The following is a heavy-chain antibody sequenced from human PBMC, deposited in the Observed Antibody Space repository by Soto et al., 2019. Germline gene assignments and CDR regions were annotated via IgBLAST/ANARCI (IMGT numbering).Heavy chain of an antibody. V-gene: IGHV4-59*01. CDR2: IYYSGST. CDR3: ARANSSGWYPPLYYYYGMDV. CDR1: GGSISSYY. D-gene: IGHD6-19*01. Sequence: SETLSLTCTVSGGSISSYYWSWIRQPPGKGLEWIGYIYYSGSTNYNPSLKSRVTISVDTSKNQFSLKLSSVTAADTAVYYCARANSSGWYPPLYYYYGMDVWGQRTTVTVSS. J-gene: IGHJ6*02.